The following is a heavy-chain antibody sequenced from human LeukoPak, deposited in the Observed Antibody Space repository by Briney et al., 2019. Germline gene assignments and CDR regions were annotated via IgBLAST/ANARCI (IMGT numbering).Heavy chain of an antibody. CDR2: IYYTGST. CDR3: ARLVGAATDPFDH. J-gene: IGHJ4*02. Sequence: SETLSLTCTVSGDSINSRPYYWGWVRQPPGKGLEWIASIYYTGSTYYNPSLQSRVSISVDTSKTQFSPQLSSVTAADTAVYYCARLVGAATDPFDHWGQGTLVTVSS. V-gene: IGHV4-39*01. D-gene: IGHD2-15*01. CDR1: GDSINSRPYY.